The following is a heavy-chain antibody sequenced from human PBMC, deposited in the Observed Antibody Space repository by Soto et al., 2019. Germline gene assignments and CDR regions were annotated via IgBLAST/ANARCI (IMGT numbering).Heavy chain of an antibody. CDR1: GYSISSGYY. CDR3: ARVPGLNPYFDY. CDR2: IYHGGST. Sequence: SETLSLTCTVSGYSISSGYYWGWIRQPPGKGLEGIGSIYHGGSTYYNPSLKSRVTISVDTSKNLFSLKLSSVTAADTAVYYGARVPGLNPYFDYWGQGTLVTVSS. V-gene: IGHV4-38-2*02. J-gene: IGHJ4*02.